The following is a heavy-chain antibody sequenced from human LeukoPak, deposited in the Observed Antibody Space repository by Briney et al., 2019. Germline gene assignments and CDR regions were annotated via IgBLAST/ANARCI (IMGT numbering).Heavy chain of an antibody. CDR3: ARDQYYYDSSDAFDI. J-gene: IGHJ3*02. Sequence: PSETLSLTYTVSGGSISSYYWSWIRQPAGKGLEWIGRIYTSGSTNYNPSLKSRVTMSVDTSKNQFSLKLSSVTAADTAVYYCARDQYYYDSSDAFDIWGQGTMVTVSS. D-gene: IGHD3-22*01. CDR2: IYTSGST. CDR1: GGSISSYY. V-gene: IGHV4-4*07.